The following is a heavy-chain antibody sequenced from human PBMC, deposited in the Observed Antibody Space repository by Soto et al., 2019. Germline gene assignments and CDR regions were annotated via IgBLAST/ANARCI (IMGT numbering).Heavy chain of an antibody. CDR1: GFAFTDYY. CDR3: ARGTPVTGTENTDYLDH. Sequence: QVHLVESGGGLVKPGESLRLSCVASGFAFTDYYMTWIRQAPGKGLEWVSYISVGGRTIYYAESVRGRFTVSRDNAKISVFLQMNSLRAEDTAVYYCARGTPVTGTENTDYLDHWGQGTLVTVSS. J-gene: IGHJ4*02. D-gene: IGHD1-20*01. V-gene: IGHV3-11*01. CDR2: ISVGGRTI.